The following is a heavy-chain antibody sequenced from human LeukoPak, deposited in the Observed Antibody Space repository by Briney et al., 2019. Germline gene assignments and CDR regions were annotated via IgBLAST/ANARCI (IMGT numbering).Heavy chain of an antibody. J-gene: IGHJ4*02. CDR1: GGTFSSYA. D-gene: IGHD2-21*01. CDR3: ARVAYCGGDCYYFDY. Sequence: GASVKVSCKASGGTFSSYAISWVRQAPGQGLEWMGGIIPIFGTANYAQKFQGRVTIITDESTSTAYMELSSLRSEDTAVYYCARVAYCGGDCYYFDYWGQGTLVTVSS. CDR2: IIPIFGTA. V-gene: IGHV1-69*05.